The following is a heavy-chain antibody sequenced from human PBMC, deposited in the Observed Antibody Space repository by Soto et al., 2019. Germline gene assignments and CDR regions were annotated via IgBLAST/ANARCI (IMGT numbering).Heavy chain of an antibody. CDR3: ARVPGP. CDR1: GGSISSGGYS. CDR2: IYHSGST. D-gene: IGHD3-10*01. J-gene: IGHJ5*02. Sequence: QLQLQESGSGLVKPSQTLSLTCAVSGGSISSGGYSWSWIRQPPGKGLEWIGYIYHSGSTYYNPSPXSXXTISVDRSKNQCSRTLSSVTAADTAVYYCARVPGPWGQGTLVTVSS. V-gene: IGHV4-30-2*01.